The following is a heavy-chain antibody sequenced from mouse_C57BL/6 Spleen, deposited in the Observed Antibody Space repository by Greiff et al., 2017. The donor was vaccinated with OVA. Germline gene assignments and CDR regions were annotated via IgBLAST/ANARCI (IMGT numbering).Heavy chain of an antibody. CDR3: ARRRAPYDGYLGDY. Sequence: QVQLQQPGAELVRPGTSVKLSCKASGYTFTSYWMHWVKQRPGQGLEWIGVIDPSDSYTNYNQKFKGKATLTVDTSSSTAYMQLSSLTSEDSAVYYCARRRAPYDGYLGDYWGQGTTLTVSS. V-gene: IGHV1-59*01. J-gene: IGHJ2*01. CDR1: GYTFTSYW. D-gene: IGHD2-3*01. CDR2: IDPSDSYT.